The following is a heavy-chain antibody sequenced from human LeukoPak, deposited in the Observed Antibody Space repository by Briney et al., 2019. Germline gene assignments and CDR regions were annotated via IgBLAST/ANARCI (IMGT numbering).Heavy chain of an antibody. J-gene: IGHJ4*02. V-gene: IGHV4-34*01. CDR1: GGSFSGYY. Sequence: SSETLSLTCAVYGGSFSGYYWSWIRQPPGKGLEWIGEINHSGSTNYNPSLKSRVTISVDTSKNQFSLKLSSVTAADTAVYYCARGDSPYITLFDYWGQGTLVTVSS. CDR3: ARGDSPYITLFDY. CDR2: INHSGST. D-gene: IGHD3-10*01.